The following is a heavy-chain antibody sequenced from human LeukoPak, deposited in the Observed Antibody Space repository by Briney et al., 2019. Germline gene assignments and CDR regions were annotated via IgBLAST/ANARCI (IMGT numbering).Heavy chain of an antibody. CDR3: ARTDVVVTAIREREYYYYGMDV. CDR2: ISSSSSYI. V-gene: IGHV3-21*01. D-gene: IGHD2-21*02. CDR1: GFTFSSYS. J-gene: IGHJ6*02. Sequence: GGSLRLSCAASGFTFSSYSMNWVRQAPGKGLEWVSSISSSSSYIYYADSVKGRFTISRDNAKNSLYLQMNSLRAEDTAVYYCARTDVVVTAIREREYYYYGMDVWGQGTTVTVSS.